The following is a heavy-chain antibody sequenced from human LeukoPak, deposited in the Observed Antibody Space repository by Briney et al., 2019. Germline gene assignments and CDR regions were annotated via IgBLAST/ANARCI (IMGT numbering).Heavy chain of an antibody. Sequence: PSVTLSLTCIVSGGSIRTNYWRWIRHPPGKGLESIGYINYSGGTKYNPSLKSRVTISLDTSKNQFYLRLSSVTAADTAMYYCARNLGGYTYAFDYWGQGALVIVSS. V-gene: IGHV4-59*01. D-gene: IGHD5-18*01. CDR3: ARNLGGYTYAFDY. CDR1: GGSIRTNY. J-gene: IGHJ4*02. CDR2: INYSGGT.